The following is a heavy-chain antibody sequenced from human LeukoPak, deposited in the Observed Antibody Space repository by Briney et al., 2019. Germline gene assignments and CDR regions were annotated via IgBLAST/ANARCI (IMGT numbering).Heavy chain of an antibody. Sequence: AGGSLRLSCAASGFTFSSYGMHWVRQAPGKGLEWVAVISYDGSNKYYADSVKGRFTISRDNSKNTLYLQMNSLRAEDTAVYYCARDRGAAAGNWGQGTLVTVSS. D-gene: IGHD6-13*01. CDR3: ARDRGAAAGN. J-gene: IGHJ4*02. V-gene: IGHV3-30*03. CDR1: GFTFSSYG. CDR2: ISYDGSNK.